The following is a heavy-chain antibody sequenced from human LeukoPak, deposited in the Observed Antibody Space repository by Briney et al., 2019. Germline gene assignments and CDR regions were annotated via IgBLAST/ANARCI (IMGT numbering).Heavy chain of an antibody. J-gene: IGHJ4*02. D-gene: IGHD1-26*01. CDR2: ISSSGSSI. Sequence: GGSLRLSCAASGFTFSDYYMSWIRQAPGKGLEWVSYISSSGSSIYYEDSVKGRFTISRDNAKSSLYLQMNSLRAEDTAVYYCARSGSYYSSDYWGQGTLVTVSS. CDR1: GFTFSDYY. CDR3: ARSGSYYSSDY. V-gene: IGHV3-11*01.